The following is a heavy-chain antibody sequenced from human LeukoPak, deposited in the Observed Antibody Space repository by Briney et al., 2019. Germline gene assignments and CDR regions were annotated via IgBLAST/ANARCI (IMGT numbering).Heavy chain of an antibody. D-gene: IGHD2-2*01. V-gene: IGHV5-10-1*01. J-gene: IGHJ1*01. Sequence: GESLKISCKGSEYSFTSYWISWVRQMPGKGLEWMGRIDPSDSYTNYSPSFQGHVTISADKSISTAYLQWSSLKASDTTMYYCARHHSNCSSTSCYVSEYFQHWGQGTLVTVSS. CDR1: EYSFTSYW. CDR3: ARHHSNCSSTSCYVSEYFQH. CDR2: IDPSDSYT.